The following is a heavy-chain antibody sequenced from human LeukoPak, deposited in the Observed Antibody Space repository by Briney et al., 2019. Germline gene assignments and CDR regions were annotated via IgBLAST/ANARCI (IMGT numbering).Heavy chain of an antibody. Sequence: GGSLRLSCAASGFTFSVYYMIWIRQAPGKGLEWVSYISSSGSTKYYADSVKGRFTISRDNAKNSLYLQMNSLRVEDTDVYYCARDERFLEWLLPTARENNWFDPWGQGTLVTVSS. J-gene: IGHJ5*02. D-gene: IGHD3-3*01. V-gene: IGHV3-11*04. CDR1: GFTFSVYY. CDR2: ISSSGSTK. CDR3: ARDERFLEWLLPTARENNWFDP.